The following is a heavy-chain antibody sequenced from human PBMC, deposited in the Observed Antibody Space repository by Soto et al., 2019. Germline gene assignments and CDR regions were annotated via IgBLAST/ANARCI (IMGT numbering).Heavy chain of an antibody. Sequence: ASVKVSCKASGYTFTSYGISWVRQAPGQGLEWMGWISAYNGNTNYAQKLQGRVTMTTDTSTSTAYMELRSLRSDDTAVYYCARTTGTGGYYYYYGMDVWGQGTTVTVPS. CDR2: ISAYNGNT. CDR1: GYTFTSYG. V-gene: IGHV1-18*01. J-gene: IGHJ6*02. D-gene: IGHD1-1*01. CDR3: ARTTGTGGYYYYYGMDV.